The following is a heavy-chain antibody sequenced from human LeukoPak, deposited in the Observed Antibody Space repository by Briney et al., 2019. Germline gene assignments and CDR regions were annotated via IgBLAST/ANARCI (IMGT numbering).Heavy chain of an antibody. D-gene: IGHD3-22*01. J-gene: IGHJ4*02. V-gene: IGHV3-21*04. Sequence: TAGGSLRLSCAASGFTFSSYSMNWVRQAPGKGLEWVSSISSSSSYIYYADSVKGRFTISRDNAKNSLYLQMNSLRAEDTAVYYCARDMEYYYDSSGYYLDYWGQGTLVTVSS. CDR3: ARDMEYYYDSSGYYLDY. CDR1: GFTFSSYS. CDR2: ISSSSSYI.